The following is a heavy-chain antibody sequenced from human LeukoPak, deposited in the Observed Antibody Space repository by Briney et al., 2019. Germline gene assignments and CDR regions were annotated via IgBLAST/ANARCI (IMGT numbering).Heavy chain of an antibody. V-gene: IGHV4-59*01. J-gene: IGHJ4*02. CDR1: GASISSYY. D-gene: IGHD5-18*01. CDR3: ASSYSYGLDY. Sequence: SETLSLTCTVSGASISSYYWSWIRQPPGKGLEWIGYIYYSGSTNKNPSLKSRVTTSVDTSKNQFSLKLSSVTAADTAVYYCASSYSYGLDYWGQGTLVTVSS. CDR2: IYYSGST.